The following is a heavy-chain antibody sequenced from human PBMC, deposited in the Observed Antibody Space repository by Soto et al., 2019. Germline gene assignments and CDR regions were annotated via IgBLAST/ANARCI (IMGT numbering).Heavy chain of an antibody. CDR2: INSDGSRT. D-gene: IGHD4-17*01. V-gene: IGHV3-74*01. CDR1: GFTFSSYW. CDR3: AKDHGPYGDGLDY. Sequence: GGSLRLSCAASGFTFSSYWMHWVRQAPGKGLVWVSRINSDGSRTSYADSAKGRFTISRDNSKNTLYLQVNSLRAEDTAVYYCAKDHGPYGDGLDYWGQGTLVTVSS. J-gene: IGHJ4*02.